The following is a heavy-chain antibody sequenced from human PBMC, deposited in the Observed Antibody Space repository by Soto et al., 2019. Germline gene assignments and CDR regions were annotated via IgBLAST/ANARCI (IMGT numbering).Heavy chain of an antibody. V-gene: IGHV1-69*01. J-gene: IGHJ4*02. Sequence: QVQLVQSGAEVKKPGSSVKVSCKSSGGTFISYAISWVRQAPGQGLEWMGGVIPMFGTANYAQKFRGRVTITADESTSTAYMELSSLRSEDTAVYYCARGGYYYDSSGYYFLDYWGQGTLVTVSS. D-gene: IGHD3-22*01. CDR2: VIPMFGTA. CDR1: GGTFISYA. CDR3: ARGGYYYDSSGYYFLDY.